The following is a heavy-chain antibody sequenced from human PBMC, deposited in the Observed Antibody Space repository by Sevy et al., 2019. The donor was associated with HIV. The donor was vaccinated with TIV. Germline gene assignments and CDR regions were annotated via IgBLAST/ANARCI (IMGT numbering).Heavy chain of an antibody. CDR1: GFSFAWYW. J-gene: IGHJ4*02. D-gene: IGHD3-10*01. Sequence: GGSLRLSCAASGFSFAWYWMSWVRQTPEKGLEWVANINQDGSEKNYVDSVKGRFTISRDNAKNSLYLQMNSLRAEDTAVYYCASPLPFYYGSGSEEFDYWGRGTLVTVSS. V-gene: IGHV3-7*01. CDR2: INQDGSEK. CDR3: ASPLPFYYGSGSEEFDY.